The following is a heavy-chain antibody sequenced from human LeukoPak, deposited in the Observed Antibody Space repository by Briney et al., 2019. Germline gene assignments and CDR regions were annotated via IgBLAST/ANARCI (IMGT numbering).Heavy chain of an antibody. CDR3: AKEGYGSGNLFQS. CDR2: ISWNSNSI. J-gene: IGHJ4*02. CDR1: GFTFDNYA. V-gene: IGHV3-9*01. Sequence: GRSLRLSCAASGFTFDNYAMHWVRQAPGKGLEWVSGISWNSNSIGYADSVKGRFTISRDNAKDSLYLQMNSLRAEDTAFYYCAKEGYGSGNLFQSWGQGILVTVSS. D-gene: IGHD3-10*01.